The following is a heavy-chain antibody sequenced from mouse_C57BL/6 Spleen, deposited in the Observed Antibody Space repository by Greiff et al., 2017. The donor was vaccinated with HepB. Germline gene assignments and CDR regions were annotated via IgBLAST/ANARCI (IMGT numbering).Heavy chain of an antibody. V-gene: IGHV5-9-1*02. Sequence: EVQRVESGEGLVKPGGSLKLSCAASGFTFSSYAMSWVRQTPEKRLEWVAYISSGGDYIYYADTVKGRFTISRDNARNTLYLQMSSLKSEDTAMYYCTSDPLTGSWFAYWGQGTLVTVSA. CDR1: GFTFSSYA. CDR2: ISSGGDYI. J-gene: IGHJ3*01. CDR3: TSDPLTGSWFAY. D-gene: IGHD3-1*01.